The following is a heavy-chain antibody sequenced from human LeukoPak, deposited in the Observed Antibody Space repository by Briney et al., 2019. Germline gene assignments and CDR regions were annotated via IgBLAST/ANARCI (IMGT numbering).Heavy chain of an antibody. CDR2: INTAGNT. CDR3: VRRSLGSSWHFDS. V-gene: IGHV3-13*01. J-gene: IGHJ4*02. D-gene: IGHD6-13*01. CDR1: GFTFSTYD. Sequence: GGSLRLSCAASGFTFSTYDMHWVRQGSGEDLEWVGVINTAGNTNYGNSVKGRFAISRENVKNSLFLQMNSLRAGDTAVYYCVRRSLGSSWHFDSWGQGTLVTVSS.